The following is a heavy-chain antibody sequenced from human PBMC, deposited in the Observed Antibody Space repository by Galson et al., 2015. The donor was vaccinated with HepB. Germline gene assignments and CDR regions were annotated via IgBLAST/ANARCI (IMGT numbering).Heavy chain of an antibody. V-gene: IGHV3-48*02. CDR2: INKGGDKT. CDR3: ARDCGGGKCYSDPFDS. J-gene: IGHJ4*02. D-gene: IGHD2-15*01. CDR1: GFSFSDYD. Sequence: SLRLSCAAAGFSFSDYDMHWVRQAPGKGLQWISWINKGGDKTWYADSVRGRFTISRDNADNLLYLRINSLRDEDTATYYCARDCGGGKCYSDPFDSWGQGTLLTVSS.